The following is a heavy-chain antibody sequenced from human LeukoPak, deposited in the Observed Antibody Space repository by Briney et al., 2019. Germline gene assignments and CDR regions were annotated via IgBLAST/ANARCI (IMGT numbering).Heavy chain of an antibody. Sequence: GRSLRLSCAASGFTFSSYAMSWVRQAPGKGLECVSAVSVSGGSTYYADSVKGRFTISRDNSKNTMYLQMNSLRAEDTAVYYCAKKSGFDSGGVDYWGQGTLVTVSS. V-gene: IGHV3-23*01. J-gene: IGHJ4*02. CDR3: AKKSGFDSGGVDY. CDR1: GFTFSSYA. CDR2: VSVSGGST. D-gene: IGHD5-12*01.